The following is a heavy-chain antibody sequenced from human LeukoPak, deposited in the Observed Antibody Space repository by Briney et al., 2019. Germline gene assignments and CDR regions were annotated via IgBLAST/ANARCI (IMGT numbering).Heavy chain of an antibody. V-gene: IGHV1-8*01. Sequence: ASVKVSCKASGYTFTSSDINWVGQASGQGLEWMGWMNPNSGNTGYAQKFQGRVTMTRNTSISTAYMELSSLRFEDTAVYYCARDVNGRGDDSFDIWGQGTMVTVSS. CDR2: MNPNSGNT. D-gene: IGHD2-8*01. CDR1: GYTFTSSD. J-gene: IGHJ3*02. CDR3: ARDVNGRGDDSFDI.